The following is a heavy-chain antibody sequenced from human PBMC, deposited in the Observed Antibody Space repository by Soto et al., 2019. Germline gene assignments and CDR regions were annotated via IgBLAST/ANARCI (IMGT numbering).Heavy chain of an antibody. Sequence: GEALKISCKGSGYSFTSSWFASVRQMPGKGLEWMGIIYPGDSDTRYSPSFQGQVTISADKSISTAYLQWSSLKASDTAMYYCARGTNYYDSSGYYYVGRYYFGYWGQGTLVTVSS. V-gene: IGHV5-51*01. CDR1: GYSFTSSW. CDR3: ARGTNYYDSSGYYYVGRYYFGY. D-gene: IGHD3-22*01. CDR2: IYPGDSDT. J-gene: IGHJ4*02.